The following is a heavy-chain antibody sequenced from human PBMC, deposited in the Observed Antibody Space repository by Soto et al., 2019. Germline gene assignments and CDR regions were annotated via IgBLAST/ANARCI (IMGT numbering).Heavy chain of an antibody. Sequence: PGESLKISCAASGFTFSSYWMHWVRQAPGKGLVWVSRINIEGSSTAYADSVKGRFTISRDNAKNTLYLQMNSLRAEDTAVYYCARDQRWDLGAFDIWGQGTMVTVSS. CDR3: ARDQRWDLGAFDI. D-gene: IGHD1-26*01. CDR1: GFTFSSYW. V-gene: IGHV3-74*01. CDR2: INIEGSST. J-gene: IGHJ3*02.